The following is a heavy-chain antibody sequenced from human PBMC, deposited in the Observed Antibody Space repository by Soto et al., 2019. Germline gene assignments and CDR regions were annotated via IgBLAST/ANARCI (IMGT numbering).Heavy chain of an antibody. CDR3: ARGSSIYYKTYGMDV. J-gene: IGHJ6*02. D-gene: IGHD3-16*02. CDR1: GDTLIGYY. CDR2: TTPHSGAT. V-gene: IGHV1-2*04. Sequence: ASVKVSCKASGDTLIGYYIHWVRQAPGQGLEWMGWTTPHSGATNYAQKFQGLVTMTTDTSINTAFMELTSLNSDDAAVYYCARGSSIYYKTYGMDVWGQGTTVTVSS.